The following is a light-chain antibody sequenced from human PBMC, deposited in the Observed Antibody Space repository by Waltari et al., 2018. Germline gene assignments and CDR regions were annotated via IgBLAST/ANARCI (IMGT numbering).Light chain of an antibody. J-gene: IGKJ4*01. CDR1: QGINSY. V-gene: IGKV1-9*01. CDR2: GAS. Sequence: DIQLTQSPSFLSASVGDRVIITCRASQGINSYLAWYQQKPGKAPKLLIYGASTLQSGVPSRCSGSGSGTEFTLTISSLQPEDLATYYCQQLSSYPLTFGGGTKVEIK. CDR3: QQLSSYPLT.